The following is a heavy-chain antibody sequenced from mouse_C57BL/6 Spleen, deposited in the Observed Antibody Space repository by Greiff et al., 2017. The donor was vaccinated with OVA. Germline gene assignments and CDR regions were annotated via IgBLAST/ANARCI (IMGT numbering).Heavy chain of an antibody. J-gene: IGHJ4*01. V-gene: IGHV2-5*01. CDR2: IWRGGST. CDR3: APITTVVAGDAMDY. Sequence: QVHVKQSGPGLVQPSQSLSITCTVSGFSLTSYGVHWVRQSPGKGLEWLGVIWRGGSTDYNAAFMSRLSITKDNSKSQVFFKMNSLQADDTAIYYCAPITTVVAGDAMDYWGQGTSVTVSS. CDR1: GFSLTSYG. D-gene: IGHD1-1*01.